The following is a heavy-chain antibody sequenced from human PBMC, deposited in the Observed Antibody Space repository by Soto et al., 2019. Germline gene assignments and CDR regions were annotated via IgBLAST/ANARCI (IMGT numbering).Heavy chain of an antibody. CDR2: IIPIFGTA. V-gene: IGHV1-69*01. D-gene: IGHD2-21*02. J-gene: IGHJ3*02. CDR3: APALAYCGGDCPGAFDI. Sequence: QVQLVQSGAEVKKPGSSVKVSCKASGGTFSSYAISWVRQAPGQGLEWMGGIIPIFGTANYAQKFQGRVTITADESTSTAYMELSSLRPEDTAVYYCAPALAYCGGDCPGAFDIWGQGTMVTVSS. CDR1: GGTFSSYA.